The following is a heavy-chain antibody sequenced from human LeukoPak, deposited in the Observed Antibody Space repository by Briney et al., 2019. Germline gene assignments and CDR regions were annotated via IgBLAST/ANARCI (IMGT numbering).Heavy chain of an antibody. D-gene: IGHD4-17*01. J-gene: IGHJ3*02. CDR3: ARVMPLNYGDYKRGAFDI. CDR1: GCTFSSYC. Sequence: GSLTLSCPASGCTFSSYCINWVRQAPARGLEWVSYIRSSSTIYYADSVQGRFTISRDNAKSSLYLQMNSLRDEDTAVYYCARVMPLNYGDYKRGAFDIWGQGKMVTVSS. CDR2: IRSSSTI. V-gene: IGHV3-48*02.